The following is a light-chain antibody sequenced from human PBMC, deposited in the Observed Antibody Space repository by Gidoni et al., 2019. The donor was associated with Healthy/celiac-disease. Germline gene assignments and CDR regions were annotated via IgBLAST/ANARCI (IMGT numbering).Light chain of an antibody. J-gene: IGKJ2*01. V-gene: IGKV3-15*01. CDR1: QSVSSN. CDR2: GAS. CDR3: QQYNNWPPEYT. Sequence: EIGMTQSPATLSVSPGERATLSCRASQSVSSNLAWYQQKPGQAPRLLIYGASTRATGIPARFSGSGSGTEFTLTISSLQSEDFAVYYCQQYNNWPPEYTFGQXTKLEIK.